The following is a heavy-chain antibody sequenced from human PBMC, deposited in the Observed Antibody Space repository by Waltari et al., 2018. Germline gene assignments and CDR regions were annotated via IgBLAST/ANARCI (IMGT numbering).Heavy chain of an antibody. J-gene: IGHJ4*02. CDR1: GYSISSGYY. D-gene: IGHD6-13*01. CDR2: IYHSGST. Sequence: QVQLQESGPGLVKPLETLSLTCAVSGYSISSGYYWGWIRQPPGKGLEWIGSIYHSGSTYYNPSLKSRVTISVDTSKNQFSLKLSSVTAADTAVYYCARHQFGSSPFDYWGQGTLVTVSS. V-gene: IGHV4-38-2*01. CDR3: ARHQFGSSPFDY.